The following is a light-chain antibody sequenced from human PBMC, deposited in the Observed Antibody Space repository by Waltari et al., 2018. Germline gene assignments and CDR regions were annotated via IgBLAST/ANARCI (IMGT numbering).Light chain of an antibody. CDR2: DAS. Sequence: EIVLTQSPGTLSLSPGERATLSCRASQNAKNNNYLAWSQQKPGQAPRLLIYDASRRATGIPDRFSGSGSGTDFTLTISRLEPEDFAVYSCHQYGTSPRTFGLGTKLEIK. CDR1: QNAKNNNY. J-gene: IGKJ2*01. V-gene: IGKV3-20*01. CDR3: HQYGTSPRT.